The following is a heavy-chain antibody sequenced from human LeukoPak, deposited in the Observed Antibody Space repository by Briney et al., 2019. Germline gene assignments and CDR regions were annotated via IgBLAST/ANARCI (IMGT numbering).Heavy chain of an antibody. J-gene: IGHJ5*02. CDR3: AKSRFLEWLRPRNWLDP. D-gene: IGHD3-3*01. Sequence: GGSLRLSCAASGFTLSSYAMSWFRQAPGKGLEWVSAISGSGGSTYYADSVKGRFTISRDNSKNTLYLQMNSLRAEDTAVYYCAKSRFLEWLRPRNWLDPWGQGTLVTVSS. CDR1: GFTLSSYA. CDR2: ISGSGGST. V-gene: IGHV3-23*01.